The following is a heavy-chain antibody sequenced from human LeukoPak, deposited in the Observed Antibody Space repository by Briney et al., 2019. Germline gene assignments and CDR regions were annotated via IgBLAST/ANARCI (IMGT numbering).Heavy chain of an antibody. Sequence: SQTLSLTCAISGDSVSSNSAGWNWIRQSPSRGPEWLGRTYYRSKWLNDYAVSMKSRITVSPDTSRNQFSLQLNSVTPEDTAVYYCARAGGEGFDHWGQGTLVTVSS. CDR1: GDSVSSNSAG. V-gene: IGHV6-1*01. D-gene: IGHD3-16*01. CDR3: ARAGGEGFDH. J-gene: IGHJ4*02. CDR2: TYYRSKWLN.